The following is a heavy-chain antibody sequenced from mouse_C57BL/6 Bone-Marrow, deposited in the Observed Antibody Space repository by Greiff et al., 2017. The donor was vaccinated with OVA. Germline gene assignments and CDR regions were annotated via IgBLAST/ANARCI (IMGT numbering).Heavy chain of an antibody. J-gene: IGHJ1*03. CDR1: GYTFTDYE. D-gene: IGHD1-1*01. V-gene: IGHV1-15*01. Sequence: VQLQQSGAELVRPGASVTLSCKASGYTFTDYEMHWVKQTPVHGLEWIGAIDPETGGTAYNQKFKGKAILTADKSSSTAYMELRSLTSEDSAVYYCTSPDYYGSSYWYCDVWGTGTTVTVSS. CDR2: IDPETGGT. CDR3: TSPDYYGSSYWYCDV.